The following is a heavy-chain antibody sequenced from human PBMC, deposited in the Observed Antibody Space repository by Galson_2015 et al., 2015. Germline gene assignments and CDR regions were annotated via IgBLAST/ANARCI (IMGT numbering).Heavy chain of an antibody. V-gene: IGHV7-4-1*02. CDR2: INTYTGDP. CDR3: ARDDSGGYYRNDAFDI. Sequence: SVKVSCKASRYTFTDYAMNWVRQTPGQGLEWMGWINTYTGDPTNAQGFTGRFVFSLDTSVTTAYLQITSLKAEDTAVYFCARDDSGGYYRNDAFDIWGQGTMVTVS. D-gene: IGHD5-12*01. CDR1: RYTFTDYA. J-gene: IGHJ3*02.